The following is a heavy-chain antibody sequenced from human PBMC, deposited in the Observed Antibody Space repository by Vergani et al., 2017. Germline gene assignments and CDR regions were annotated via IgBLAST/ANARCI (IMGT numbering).Heavy chain of an antibody. V-gene: IGHV3-21*01. D-gene: IGHD2-2*01. CDR1: GFTFSSYS. Sequence: VQLVESGGGVVQPGRSLRLSCAASGFTFSSYSMNWVRQAPGKGLEWVSSISSSSSYIYYADSVKGRFTISRDNAKNSLYLQMNSLRAEDTAVYYCARDLSRSRAFDIWGQGTMVTVSS. J-gene: IGHJ3*02. CDR2: ISSSSSYI. CDR3: ARDLSRSRAFDI.